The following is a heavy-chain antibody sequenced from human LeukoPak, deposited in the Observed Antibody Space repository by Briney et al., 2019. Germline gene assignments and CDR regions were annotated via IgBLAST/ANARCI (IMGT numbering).Heavy chain of an antibody. Sequence: SVKVSCKASGGTSSSYAISWVRQAPGQGLEWMGRIIPILGIANYAQKFQGRVTITADKSTSTAYMELSSLRSEDTAVYYCARGYANNYWGQGTLVTVSS. D-gene: IGHD5-12*01. CDR2: IIPILGIA. V-gene: IGHV1-69*04. CDR3: ARGYANNY. J-gene: IGHJ4*02. CDR1: GGTSSSYA.